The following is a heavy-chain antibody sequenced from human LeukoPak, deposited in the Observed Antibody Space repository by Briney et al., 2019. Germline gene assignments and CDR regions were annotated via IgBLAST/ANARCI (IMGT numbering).Heavy chain of an antibody. CDR3: ASPKEGSGSYTFAY. CDR2: IIPILDIA. CDR1: GGTFSSYA. D-gene: IGHD3-10*01. V-gene: IGHV1-69*04. Sequence: SVKVSCKASGGTFSSYAISWVRQAPGQGLEWMGRIIPILDIANYAQKFQGRVTITADKSTSTAYMELSSLRSEDTAVYYCASPKEGSGSYTFAYWGQGTLVTVSS. J-gene: IGHJ4*02.